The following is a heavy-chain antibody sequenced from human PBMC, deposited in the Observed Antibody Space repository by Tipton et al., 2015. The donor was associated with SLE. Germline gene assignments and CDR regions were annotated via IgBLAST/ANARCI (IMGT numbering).Heavy chain of an antibody. D-gene: IGHD2-15*01. CDR1: GYSISSGYY. V-gene: IGHV4-38-2*01. CDR2: IYHTGNT. Sequence: TLSLTCAVSGYSISSGYYWGWIRQPPGKGLEWIGSIYHTGNTYYNPSLKSRVTISVDTSKNQFSLKLRSVTAADTAVYYCAGAWQGYCSGGTCYVLDYWGQGTLVTVSS. J-gene: IGHJ4*02. CDR3: AGAWQGYCSGGTCYVLDY.